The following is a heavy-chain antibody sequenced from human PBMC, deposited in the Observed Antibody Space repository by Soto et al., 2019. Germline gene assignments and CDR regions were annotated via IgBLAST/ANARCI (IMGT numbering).Heavy chain of an antibody. CDR1: GYTFSGYA. Sequence: ASVKVSCKASGYTFSGYAMHWVRQAPGQRLEWMGWINAGYGNTKSSQKFQDRVTISRDTSASTAYMELTSLRSEDTAVYYCARDTGDGTFDFWGQGTMVTVSS. D-gene: IGHD7-27*01. V-gene: IGHV1-3*01. CDR2: INAGYGNT. CDR3: ARDTGDGTFDF. J-gene: IGHJ4*02.